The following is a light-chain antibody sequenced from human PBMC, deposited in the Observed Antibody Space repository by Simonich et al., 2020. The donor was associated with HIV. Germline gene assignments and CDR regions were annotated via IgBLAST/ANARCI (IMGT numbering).Light chain of an antibody. CDR2: DVR. V-gene: IGLV2-14*03. CDR1: TSDVGGYNY. J-gene: IGLJ1*01. CDR3: SSYTSSTTLV. Sequence: QSALTQPASVSGSPGQSITISCPGTTSDVGGYNYVSWYQQHPGKAPKLMIYDVRKRPSGVSIRFSGSKSGNTASLTISGLQADDEADYYCSSYTSSTTLVFGTGTKVTVL.